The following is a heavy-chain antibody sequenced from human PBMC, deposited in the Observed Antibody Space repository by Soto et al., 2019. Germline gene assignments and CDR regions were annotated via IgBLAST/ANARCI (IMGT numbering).Heavy chain of an antibody. D-gene: IGHD1-26*01. CDR2: IYYSGST. J-gene: IGHJ6*02. V-gene: IGHV4-59*08. CDR1: GGSISSYY. CDR3: ARGWWERDGYVMDV. Sequence: QVQLQESGPGLVQPSKTLSLTCTVSGGSISSYYWSWIRQPPGKELQYIGYIYYSGSTNYNPSLKSRVTISDDTSTNQFSLTLSSVTAADTGVYYCARGWWERDGYVMDVWGQGTTVTVSS.